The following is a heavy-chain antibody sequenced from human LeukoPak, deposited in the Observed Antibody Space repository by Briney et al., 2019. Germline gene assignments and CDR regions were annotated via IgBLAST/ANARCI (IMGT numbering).Heavy chain of an antibody. Sequence: ASVKVSCKASGYTFTSYGISWVRQAPGQGLEWMGWISAYNGNTNYAQKLQGRVTMTTDTSTSTAYMELRSLTSDDTAVYYAIVVVTAIPHWGQGTPVTVSS. V-gene: IGHV1-18*01. D-gene: IGHD2-21*02. CDR3: IVVVTAIPH. CDR2: ISAYNGNT. J-gene: IGHJ4*02. CDR1: GYTFTSYG.